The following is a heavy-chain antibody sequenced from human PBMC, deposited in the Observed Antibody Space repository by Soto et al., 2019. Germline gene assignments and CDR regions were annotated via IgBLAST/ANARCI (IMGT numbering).Heavy chain of an antibody. CDR1: GYSFTSYW. CDR3: ARQIYDSDTGPNFQYYFDS. V-gene: IGHV5-10-1*01. J-gene: IGHJ4*02. CDR2: IDPSDSYT. Sequence: GESLKISCKGSGYSFTSYWISWVRQMPGKGLDWMGRIDPSDSYTNYSPSFQGHVTISADKSISTTYLQWSSLRASDTAMYYCARQIYDSDTGPNFQYYFDSWGQGTPVTVSS. D-gene: IGHD3-22*01.